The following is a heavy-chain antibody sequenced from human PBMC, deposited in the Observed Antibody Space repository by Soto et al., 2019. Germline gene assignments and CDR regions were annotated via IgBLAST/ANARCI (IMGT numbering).Heavy chain of an antibody. CDR3: ARQWGDSSGYYRPELDY. CDR1: GFTFSSYG. V-gene: IGHV3-33*01. J-gene: IGHJ4*02. Sequence: GGSLRLSCAASGFTFSSYGMHWVRQAPGKGLEWVAVIWYDGSNKYYADSVKGRFTISRDNSKNTLYLQMNSLRAEDTAVYYCARQWGDSSGYYRPELDYWGQGTLVTVSS. CDR2: IWYDGSNK. D-gene: IGHD3-22*01.